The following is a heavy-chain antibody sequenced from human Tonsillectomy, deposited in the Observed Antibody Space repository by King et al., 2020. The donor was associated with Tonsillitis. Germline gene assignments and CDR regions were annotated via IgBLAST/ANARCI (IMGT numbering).Heavy chain of an antibody. D-gene: IGHD3-3*01. V-gene: IGHV1-2*02. CDR2: INPSSGGP. CDR1: GYTFTGYY. J-gene: IGHJ4*02. CDR3: ARGLWNYFDY. Sequence: QLVQSGAEVKKPGASLKVSCKASGYTFTGYYIHWVRQAPGQGLEWMGWINPSSGGPNYAQKFQGRVTMTRDTSISTVYMELSRLRSDDTAVYYCARGLWNYFDYWGQGTLVTVSS.